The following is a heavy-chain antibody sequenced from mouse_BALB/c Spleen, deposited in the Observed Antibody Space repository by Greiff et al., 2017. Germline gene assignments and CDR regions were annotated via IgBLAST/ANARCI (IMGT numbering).Heavy chain of an antibody. CDR3: ARSGGLRRGNYFDY. Sequence: QVQLQQSGAELMKPGASVKISCKATGYTFSSYWIEWVKQRPGHGLEWIGEILPGSGSTNYNEKFKGKATFTADTSSNTAYMQLSSLTSEDSAVYYCARSGGLRRGNYFDYWGQGTTLTVSS. CDR1: GYTFSSYW. J-gene: IGHJ2*01. V-gene: IGHV1-9*01. D-gene: IGHD2-4*01. CDR2: ILPGSGST.